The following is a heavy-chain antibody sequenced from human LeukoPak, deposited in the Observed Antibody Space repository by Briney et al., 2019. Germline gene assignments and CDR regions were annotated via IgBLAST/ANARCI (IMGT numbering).Heavy chain of an antibody. D-gene: IGHD3-10*01. V-gene: IGHV1-69*13. Sequence: ASVKVSCKASGGTFSSYAISWVRQAPGQGLEWMGGIIPIFGTANYAQKFQGRVTITADESTSTAYMELSSLRSEDTAVYYCAILVRGVIITAFGYWGQGTLVTVSS. CDR2: IIPIFGTA. CDR1: GGTFSSYA. J-gene: IGHJ4*02. CDR3: AILVRGVIITAFGY.